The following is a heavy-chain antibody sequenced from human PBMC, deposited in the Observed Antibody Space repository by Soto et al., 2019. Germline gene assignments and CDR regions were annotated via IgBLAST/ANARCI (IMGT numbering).Heavy chain of an antibody. CDR2: IYWNDDK. J-gene: IGHJ4*02. V-gene: IGHV2-5*01. Sequence: KESGPTLVRPTQTLTLTCTFSGFSLSTSGLGVGWIRHPPGKALEWLALIYWNDDKRYSPSLKARLTITKDTSKNQVVLTMTNMDPVDPATYYCAPRPSGGYLCDYWSQGTLVTVSS. CDR3: APRPSGGYLCDY. CDR1: GFSLSTSGLG. D-gene: IGHD6-19*01.